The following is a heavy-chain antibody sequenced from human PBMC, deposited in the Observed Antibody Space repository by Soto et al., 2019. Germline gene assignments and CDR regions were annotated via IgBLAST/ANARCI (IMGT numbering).Heavy chain of an antibody. Sequence: QAQLVQSGAEVKKPGASVKVSCKASGYSFISHGITWVRQAPGQGLEWMGWVSGDNGNTNYAQKLQGRVTMTTDTSTDTAFMGLRSLISDDTAVYYCASLGNWDENWYFDLWGRGTLVIVSS. V-gene: IGHV1-18*04. D-gene: IGHD1-1*01. CDR1: GYSFISHG. J-gene: IGHJ2*01. CDR2: VSGDNGNT. CDR3: ASLGNWDENWYFDL.